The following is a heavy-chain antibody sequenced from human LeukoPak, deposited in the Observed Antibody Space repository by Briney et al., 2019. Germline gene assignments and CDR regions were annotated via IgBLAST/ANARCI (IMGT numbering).Heavy chain of an antibody. J-gene: IGHJ4*02. CDR2: IYYSGST. D-gene: IGHD3-10*01. CDR1: GGSISGSSYY. CDR3: ARGKTLLWFGEQRLYFDY. V-gene: IGHV4-39*02. Sequence: SETLSLTCTVSGGSISGSSYYWGWIRQPPGKGLEWIGSIYYSGSTYYNPSLKSRVTISVDTSKNQFSLKLNSVTAADTAVYYCARGKTLLWFGEQRLYFDYWGQGTLVTVSS.